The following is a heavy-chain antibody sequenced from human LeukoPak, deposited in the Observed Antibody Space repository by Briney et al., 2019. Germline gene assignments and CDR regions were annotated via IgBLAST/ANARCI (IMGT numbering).Heavy chain of an antibody. V-gene: IGHV3-21*01. CDR1: GFTFSSYS. Sequence: GGSLRLSCAASGFTFSSYSMNRVRQAPGKGLEWVSSISTSGTHIYYADSVKGRFTISRDNAKNSLYLQMNSLRAEDTALYYCARDPVCGGDCFVDYWGQGTLVTVSS. CDR3: ARDPVCGGDCFVDY. CDR2: ISTSGTHI. J-gene: IGHJ4*02. D-gene: IGHD2-21*02.